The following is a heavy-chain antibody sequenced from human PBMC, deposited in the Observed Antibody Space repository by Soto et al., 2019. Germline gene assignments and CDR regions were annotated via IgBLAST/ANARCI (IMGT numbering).Heavy chain of an antibody. J-gene: IGHJ4*02. V-gene: IGHV4-59*08. D-gene: IGHD2-21*02. CDR3: ARHLPYCGGDCYSLDY. CDR2: IYYSAST. Sequence: TLSLTCTVSGGSISSYYWSWIRQPPGKGLEWIGYIYYSASTNYSPSLKSRVTISVDTSKNQFSLNLSSVTAADTAVYYCARHLPYCGGDCYSLDYWGQGTLVTVSS. CDR1: GGSISSYY.